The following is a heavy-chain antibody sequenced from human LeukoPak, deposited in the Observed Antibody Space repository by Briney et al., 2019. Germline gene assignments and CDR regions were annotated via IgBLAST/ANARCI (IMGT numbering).Heavy chain of an antibody. V-gene: IGHV3-30*18. CDR2: ISYDGSNK. Sequence: GGSLRLSCAASRFTFSSYGMHWVRQAPGKGLEWVAIISYDGSNKYYADSVKGRFTISRDNSKNTLYLQMNSLRAEDTAVYYCAKDPHPYSSSWPIIYYFDYWGQGTPVTVSS. D-gene: IGHD6-13*01. CDR1: RFTFSSYG. CDR3: AKDPHPYSSSWPIIYYFDY. J-gene: IGHJ4*02.